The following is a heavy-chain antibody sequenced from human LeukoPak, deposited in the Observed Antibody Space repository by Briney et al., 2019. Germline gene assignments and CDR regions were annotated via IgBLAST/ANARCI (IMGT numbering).Heavy chain of an antibody. D-gene: IGHD2-2*01. CDR2: IYSGGNT. CDR1: GFTVSSSY. V-gene: IGHV3-66*01. J-gene: IGHJ5*01. Sequence: GGSLRLSCAASGFTVSSSYMTWVRQAPGKGLEWVSIIYSGGNTYYADSVQGRFTISRDNSKNTQYLQMNSLRAEDTAVYHCASSREATSNWFVYWGQGTLVTVSS. CDR3: ASSREATSNWFVY.